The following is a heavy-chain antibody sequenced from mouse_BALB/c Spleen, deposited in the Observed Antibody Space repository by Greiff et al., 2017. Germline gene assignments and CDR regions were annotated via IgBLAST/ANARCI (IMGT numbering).Heavy chain of an antibody. V-gene: IGHV5-17*02. CDR2: ISSGSSTI. CDR1: GFTFSSFG. CDR3: ARSSDGYYYAMDY. Sequence: EVKLMESGGGLVQPGGSRKLSCAASGFTFSSFGMHWVRQAPEKGLEWVAYISSGSSTIYYADTVKGRFTISRDNPKNTLFLQMTSLRSEDTAMYYCARSSDGYYYAMDYWGQGTSVTVSS. J-gene: IGHJ4*01. D-gene: IGHD2-3*01.